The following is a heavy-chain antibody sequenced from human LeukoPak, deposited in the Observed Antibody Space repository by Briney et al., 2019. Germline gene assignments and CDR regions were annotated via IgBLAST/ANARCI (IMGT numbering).Heavy chain of an antibody. D-gene: IGHD1-1*01. CDR1: GGTFSSYA. J-gene: IGHJ6*03. CDR2: IIPIFGTA. V-gene: IGHV1-69*05. CDR3: AVGRYRPSDYYYMDV. Sequence: SVKVSCKASGGTFSSYAINWVRQAPGQGLEWMGGIIPIFGTANYAQKFQGRVTITTDESTSTAYMELSSLRSEDTAVYYCAVGRYRPSDYYYMDVWGKGTTVTVSS.